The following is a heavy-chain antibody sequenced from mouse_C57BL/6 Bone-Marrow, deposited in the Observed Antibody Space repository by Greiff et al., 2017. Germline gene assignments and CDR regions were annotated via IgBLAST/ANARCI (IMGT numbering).Heavy chain of an antibody. CDR1: GFTFSSYG. Sequence: EVQLVESGGDLVKPGGSLKLSCAASGFTFSSYGMSWVRQTPGKGLEWVATISSGGSYTYYPESVKGRFTISRDNANNTLYMQMSSLKSEDSAMYYCARHDAGDYFDNWCQGTTLTLSS. V-gene: IGHV5-6*01. CDR3: ARHDAGDYFDN. J-gene: IGHJ2*01. CDR2: ISSGGSYT.